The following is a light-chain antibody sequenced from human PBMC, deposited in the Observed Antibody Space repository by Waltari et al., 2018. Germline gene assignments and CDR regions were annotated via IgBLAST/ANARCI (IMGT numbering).Light chain of an antibody. CDR3: AAWDDSLSGMV. J-gene: IGLJ2*01. CDR1: SSSIGRNY. Sequence: QSVLTQPPSAAGTPGQRVTISCSGSSSSIGRNYVYWYQPPPGTAPKLLIYTNKPRPSGVPDRFSDSKSGTSASLVISGLRSEDEADYYCAAWDDSLSGMVFGGGTKLTVL. V-gene: IGLV1-47*02. CDR2: TNK.